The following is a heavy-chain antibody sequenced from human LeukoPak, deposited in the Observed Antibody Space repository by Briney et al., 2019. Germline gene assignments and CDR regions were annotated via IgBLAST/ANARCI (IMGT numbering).Heavy chain of an antibody. CDR3: ARDLEPYGAYYFDY. D-gene: IGHD4-17*01. Sequence: GGSLRLSCAASGFTFSSYSMNWVRQAPGKGLEWVSSISSSSSYIYYADSVKGRFTISRDNAKNSLYLQMNSLRAEDTAVYYCARDLEPYGAYYFDYWGQGTLVTVSS. CDR1: GFTFSSYS. CDR2: ISSSSSYI. J-gene: IGHJ4*02. V-gene: IGHV3-21*01.